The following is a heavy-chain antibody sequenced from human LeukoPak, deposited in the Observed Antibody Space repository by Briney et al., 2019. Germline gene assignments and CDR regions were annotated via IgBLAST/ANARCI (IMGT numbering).Heavy chain of an antibody. V-gene: IGHV3-43D*04. J-gene: IGHJ4*02. CDR1: GLTFDDYA. D-gene: IGHD1-7*01. CDR3: AKDISITGTTGGFDY. CDR2: ISWDGGST. Sequence: PGGSLRLSCAASGLTFDDYAMHWVRQAPGKGLEWVSLISWDGGSTYYADSVKGRFTIFRDNSKNSLYLQMNSLRAEDTALYYCAKDISITGTTGGFDYWGQGTLVTVSS.